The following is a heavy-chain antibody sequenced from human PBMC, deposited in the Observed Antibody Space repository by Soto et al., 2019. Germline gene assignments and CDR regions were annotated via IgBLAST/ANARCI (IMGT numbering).Heavy chain of an antibody. CDR2: IKQDGSEK. V-gene: IGHV3-7*01. D-gene: IGHD3-9*01. J-gene: IGHJ4*02. CDR3: ARVDGYDILTGFDY. Sequence: EVQLVESGGGLVQPGGSLRLSCAASGFTFSSYWMSWVRQAPGKGLEWVANIKQDGSEKYYVDSVKGRFTISRDNAKNSLYLQMNSLRAEDTAVYYCARVDGYDILTGFDYWGQGTLVTVSS. CDR1: GFTFSSYW.